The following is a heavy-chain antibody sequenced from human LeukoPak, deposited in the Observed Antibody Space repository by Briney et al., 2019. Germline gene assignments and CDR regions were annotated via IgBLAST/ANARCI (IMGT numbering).Heavy chain of an antibody. Sequence: PGGSLRLSCAGTGFTFSKYGMHWFRQAPGKGLEWVATVWYSGKTKYYRDSVKGRFTISRENSRSTIYLQLTSLIAEDTALYYCARNGDDTKISVWGQGTLVTVSS. V-gene: IGHV3-33*01. D-gene: IGHD2-21*02. J-gene: IGHJ3*01. CDR3: ARNGDDTKISV. CDR1: GFTFSKYG. CDR2: VWYSGKTK.